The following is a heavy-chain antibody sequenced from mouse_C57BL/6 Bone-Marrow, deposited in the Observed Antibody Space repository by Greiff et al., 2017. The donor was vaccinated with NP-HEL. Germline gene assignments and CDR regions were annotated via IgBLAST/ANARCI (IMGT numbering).Heavy chain of an antibody. Sequence: VQLQQSGAELVKPGASVKLSCKASGYTFTEYTIHWVKQRSGQGLEWIGWFYPGSGSIKYNEKFKDKATLTADKSSSTVYMELSRLTSEDSAVYFCARHEVPFITTVVGYFDVWGTGTTVTVSS. J-gene: IGHJ1*03. CDR3: ARHEVPFITTVVGYFDV. V-gene: IGHV1-62-2*01. D-gene: IGHD1-1*01. CDR2: FYPGSGSI. CDR1: GYTFTEYT.